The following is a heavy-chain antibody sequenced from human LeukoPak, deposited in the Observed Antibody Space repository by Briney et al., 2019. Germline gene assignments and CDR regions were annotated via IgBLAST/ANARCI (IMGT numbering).Heavy chain of an antibody. CDR2: IYYSGST. D-gene: IGHD3-22*01. V-gene: IGHV4-39*01. CDR1: GGSLSSSSYY. CDR3: ARCYDSSGYYLNLYYFDY. Sequence: PSETLSLTCTVSGGSLSSSSYYWGWIRQPPGRGLEWLGSIYYSGSTYYNPSLKSRVNISVDTSKNQFSLKLSSVTAADTAVYYCARCYDSSGYYLNLYYFDYWGQGTLVTVSS. J-gene: IGHJ4*02.